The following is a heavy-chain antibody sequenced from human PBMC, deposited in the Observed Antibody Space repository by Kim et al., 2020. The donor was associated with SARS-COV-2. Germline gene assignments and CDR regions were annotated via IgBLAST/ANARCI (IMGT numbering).Heavy chain of an antibody. Sequence: GASLRLSCAASGFTFSNYAMHWVRQAPGKGLEWVAVISYDGSTNSYADSVKGRCTISRDNSNDTLYLHMHSLRIDDTALYYYATDLDQWLASRYCYGLYV. V-gene: IGHV3-30*04. CDR1: GFTFSNYA. CDR3: ATDLDQWLASRYCYGLYV. CDR2: ISYDGSTN. D-gene: IGHD6-19*01. J-gene: IGHJ6*01.